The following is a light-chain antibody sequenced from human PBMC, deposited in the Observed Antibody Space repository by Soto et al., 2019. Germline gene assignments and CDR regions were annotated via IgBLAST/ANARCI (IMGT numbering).Light chain of an antibody. Sequence: QSALTQPASVSGSPGRSITISCTGTSSDVGGYNYVSWYQQHPGKAPKLMIYEVSNRPSGVSNRFSGSKSGNTASLTISGLQAEDEAHYYCSSYTTSSTHWVFGGGTKVTVL. J-gene: IGLJ3*02. V-gene: IGLV2-14*01. CDR2: EVS. CDR1: SSDVGGYNY. CDR3: SSYTTSSTHWV.